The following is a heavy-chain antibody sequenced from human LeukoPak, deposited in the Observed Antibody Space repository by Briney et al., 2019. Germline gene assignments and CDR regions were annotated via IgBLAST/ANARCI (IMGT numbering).Heavy chain of an antibody. D-gene: IGHD3-10*01. Sequence: PGGSLRLSCAASGFTFSSYSMNWVRQAPGKGLEWVSSISSSSSYIYYADSVKGRFTISRDNAKNSLYLQMNSLRAEDTAVYYCARVITMVRGVPYYYGMDVWGEGTTVTVSS. J-gene: IGHJ6*04. CDR3: ARVITMVRGVPYYYGMDV. CDR1: GFTFSSYS. V-gene: IGHV3-21*01. CDR2: ISSSSSYI.